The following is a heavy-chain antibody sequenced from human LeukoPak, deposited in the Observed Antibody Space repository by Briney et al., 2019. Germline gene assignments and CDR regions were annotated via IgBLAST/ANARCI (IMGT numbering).Heavy chain of an antibody. V-gene: IGHV3-74*01. D-gene: IGHD3-22*01. Sequence: GGSLRLSCAASGFTFSRLAMTWVRQAPGKGLVWVSRIKSDGSSTSYADSVKGRFTISRDNAKNTVYLQMNSLRVEDTAVYYCARGGYLTYLIDYWGQGTLVTVSS. CDR1: GFTFSRLA. J-gene: IGHJ4*02. CDR3: ARGGYLTYLIDY. CDR2: IKSDGSST.